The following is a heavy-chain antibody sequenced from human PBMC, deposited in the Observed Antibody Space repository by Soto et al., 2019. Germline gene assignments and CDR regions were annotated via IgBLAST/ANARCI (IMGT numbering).Heavy chain of an antibody. D-gene: IGHD3-16*01. CDR2: IIPIFGTA. J-gene: IGHJ6*02. CDR1: GGTFSSYA. V-gene: IGHV1-69*13. CDR3: GRPDYVGVVYYYGMDV. Sequence: ASVKVSCKASGGTFSSYAISWVRQAPGQGLEWMGGIIPIFGTANYAQKFQGRVTITADESTSTAYMELSSLRSEDTAVYYCGRPDYVGVVYYYGMDVWGQGTTVTVSS.